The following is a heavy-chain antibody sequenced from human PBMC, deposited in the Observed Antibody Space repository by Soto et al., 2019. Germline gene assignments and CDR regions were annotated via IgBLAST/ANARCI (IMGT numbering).Heavy chain of an antibody. CDR1: GGSISSYY. D-gene: IGHD3-10*01. CDR2: IFSSGST. Sequence: QVQLLESGPGLVKPSETLSLTCTVSGGSISSYYWSWIRQPPGKGLEWIGYIFSSGSTNYNPSLKCRVTISVDTSKNHFSLKLSSVTAADTAVYYCARRSGGGFDYWGQGTLVTVSS. V-gene: IGHV4-59*08. CDR3: ARRSGGGFDY. J-gene: IGHJ4*02.